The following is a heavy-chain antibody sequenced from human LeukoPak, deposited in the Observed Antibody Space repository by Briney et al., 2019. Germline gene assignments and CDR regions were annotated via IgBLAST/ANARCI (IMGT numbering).Heavy chain of an antibody. J-gene: IGHJ4*02. CDR3: AKDPHYDYVWGSYRPDY. CDR2: ISGSSGST. D-gene: IGHD3-16*02. CDR1: GFTFSSYA. V-gene: IGHV3-23*01. Sequence: GGSLRLXCAASGFTFSSYAMSWVRQAPGKELEWVSAISGSSGSTYYADSVKGRFTISRDNSKNTLYLQMNSLRAEDTAVYYCAKDPHYDYVWGSYRPDYWGQGTLVTVSS.